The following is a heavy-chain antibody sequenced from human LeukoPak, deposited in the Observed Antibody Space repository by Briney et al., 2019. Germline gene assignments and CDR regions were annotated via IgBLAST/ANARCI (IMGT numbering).Heavy chain of an antibody. V-gene: IGHV1-8*01. CDR3: ARYTAAAGTFNWFDP. Sequence: ASVKVSCKASGYTFTSYDINWVRQATGQGLEWMGWMNPNSGNTGYAQKFQGRVTMTRNTSISTAYMELSSLRSEDTAGYYCARYTAAAGTFNWFDPWGQGTLVTVSS. D-gene: IGHD6-13*01. J-gene: IGHJ5*02. CDR2: MNPNSGNT. CDR1: GYTFTSYD.